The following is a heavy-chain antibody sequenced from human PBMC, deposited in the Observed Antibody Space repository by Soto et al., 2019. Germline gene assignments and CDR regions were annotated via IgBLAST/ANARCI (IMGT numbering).Heavy chain of an antibody. V-gene: IGHV4-34*01. D-gene: IGHD3-10*01. CDR1: GGSFSDSD. Sequence: SGTLALNCAVNGGSFSDSDWGLIRQSPSTGVEWIGEINHSGSTNYNPSLKSRVTISVDTSKNQFSLKLSSVTAADTAVYYCARDRFGSPLYMVRGVIPRGYFDLWGRGTLVT. CDR3: ARDRFGSPLYMVRGVIPRGYFDL. J-gene: IGHJ2*01. CDR2: INHSGST.